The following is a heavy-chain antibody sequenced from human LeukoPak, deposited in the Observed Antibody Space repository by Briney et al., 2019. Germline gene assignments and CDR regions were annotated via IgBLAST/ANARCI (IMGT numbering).Heavy chain of an antibody. CDR1: GGSIDNYY. V-gene: IGHV4-4*07. J-gene: IGHJ5*02. CDR3: ARLNRWFDP. Sequence: SETLSLTCTVSGGSIDNYYWSWIRQPAGKGLERIGRIYSSGSTNYNPSLKSRVTMSVDTPKNQFSLKLSSVTAADTAVYYCARLNRWFDPWGQGTLVTVSS. CDR2: IYSSGST. D-gene: IGHD2/OR15-2a*01.